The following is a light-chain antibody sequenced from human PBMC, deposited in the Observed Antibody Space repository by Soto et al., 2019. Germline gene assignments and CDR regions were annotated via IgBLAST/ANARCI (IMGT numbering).Light chain of an antibody. Sequence: IGMTQSPAILSVSPGGIATLSCRASQSVSSDLAWYQQKPGQAPRLLIYGASTRATDIPARFSGSGSATEFILTISSLQSEEFSVYYCQQYNNWPPYTFGQGTKLEIK. CDR3: QQYNNWPPYT. CDR1: QSVSSD. V-gene: IGKV3-15*01. J-gene: IGKJ2*01. CDR2: GAS.